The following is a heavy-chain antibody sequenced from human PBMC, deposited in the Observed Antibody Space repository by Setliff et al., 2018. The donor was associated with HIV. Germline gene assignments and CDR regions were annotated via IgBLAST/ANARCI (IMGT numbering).Heavy chain of an antibody. CDR1: GFTFSNYC. Sequence: GGSLRLSCRASGFTFSNYCMSWVRQAPGKGLGWVATIKEDGSENYYVDSVKGRFTISRDNAKNTLSLQMNTLRAEDTAVYYCARPPTRYNNGWFERGGFDYWGQGTLVTVSS. J-gene: IGHJ4*02. CDR3: ARPPTRYNNGWFERGGFDY. CDR2: IKEDGSEN. V-gene: IGHV3-7*01. D-gene: IGHD6-19*01.